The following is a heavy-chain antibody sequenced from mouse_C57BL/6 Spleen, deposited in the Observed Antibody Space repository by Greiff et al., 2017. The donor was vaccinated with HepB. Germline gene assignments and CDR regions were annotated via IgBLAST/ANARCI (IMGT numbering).Heavy chain of an antibody. V-gene: IGHV1-59*01. CDR1: GYTFTSYW. CDR2: IDPSDSYT. CDR3: ARRSSGYVRDYFDY. D-gene: IGHD3-2*02. Sequence: QVQLQQPGAELVRPGTSVKLSCKASGYTFTSYWMHWVKQRPGHGLEWIGVIDPSDSYTNYNQKFKGKATLTVDTSSSTAYMQLSSLTSEDSAVYYCARRSSGYVRDYFDYWGQGTTLTVSS. J-gene: IGHJ2*01.